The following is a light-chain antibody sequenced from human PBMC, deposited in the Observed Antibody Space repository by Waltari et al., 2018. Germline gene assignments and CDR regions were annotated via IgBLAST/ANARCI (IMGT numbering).Light chain of an antibody. CDR2: DAS. Sequence: EIVLTQSPATLYLSPGETATLSCRASQSVSHYLGWYPQKPGQAPRLLIYDASKRATGIPARFSGSGSGTDFTLTISSLEPEDFAVYYCQQRTNWPPGYTFGQGTNLQIK. J-gene: IGKJ2*01. V-gene: IGKV3-11*01. CDR3: QQRTNWPPGYT. CDR1: QSVSHY.